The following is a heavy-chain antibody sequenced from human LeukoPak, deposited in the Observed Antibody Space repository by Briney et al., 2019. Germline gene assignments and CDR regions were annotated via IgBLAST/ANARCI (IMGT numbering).Heavy chain of an antibody. D-gene: IGHD6-13*01. J-gene: IGHJ4*02. Sequence: SETLSLTCTVSGGSISSYYWSWIQQPPGKGLEWIGYIYYSGSTNYNPSLKSRVTISVDTSKNQFSLKLSSVTVADTAVYYCARGRQQLAYWGQGTLVTVSS. CDR1: GGSISSYY. CDR2: IYYSGST. CDR3: ARGRQQLAY. V-gene: IGHV4-59*01.